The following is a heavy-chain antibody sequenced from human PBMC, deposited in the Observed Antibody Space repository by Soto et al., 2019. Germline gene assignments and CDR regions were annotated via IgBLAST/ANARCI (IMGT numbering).Heavy chain of an antibody. CDR3: ARISYWVKDY. J-gene: IGHJ4*02. D-gene: IGHD2-8*02. CDR2: FYYTGTT. Sequence: QVQLRESGPGLVKPSETLSLTCTVSGASLSSGSYYWSWIRQPPGKGLEWIGYFYYTGTTKYNPSLESRVTISADTSKNQFSLNLTSVTAADTAVYYCARISYWVKDYWGQGALVTVSS. V-gene: IGHV4-61*01. CDR1: GASLSSGSYY.